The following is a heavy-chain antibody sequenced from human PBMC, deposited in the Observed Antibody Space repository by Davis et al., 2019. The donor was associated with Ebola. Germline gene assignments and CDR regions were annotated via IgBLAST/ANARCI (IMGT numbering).Heavy chain of an antibody. V-gene: IGHV1-18*01. CDR3: ARMLWSGYYFDY. CDR1: GYTFTSYG. D-gene: IGHD3-10*02. Sequence: ASVKVSCKASGYTFTSYGISWVRQAPGQGLEWMGWISAYNGNTNYAQKLQGRVTITRDTSASTAYMELSSLRSEDTAVYYCARMLWSGYYFDYWGQGTLVTVSS. CDR2: ISAYNGNT. J-gene: IGHJ4*02.